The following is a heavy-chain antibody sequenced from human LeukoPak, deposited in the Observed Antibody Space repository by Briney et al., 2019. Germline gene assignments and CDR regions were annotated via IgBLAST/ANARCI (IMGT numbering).Heavy chain of an antibody. CDR1: GFTFSSYA. Sequence: GGSLRFSCAASGFTFSSYAMSWVRPAPGKGLEWFSDISGSGGSTYYADPVKGRFTISRDNSKNTLYLQMNSLRTVDTAVYSGAKEGNYYGSGSYFQFDFWGQGTLVTVSA. D-gene: IGHD3-10*01. V-gene: IGHV3-23*01. CDR2: ISGSGGST. CDR3: AKEGNYYGSGSYFQFDF. J-gene: IGHJ4*02.